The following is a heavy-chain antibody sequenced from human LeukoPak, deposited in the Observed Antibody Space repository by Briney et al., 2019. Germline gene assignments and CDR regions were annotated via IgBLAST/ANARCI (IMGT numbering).Heavy chain of an antibody. Sequence: PGGSLRLSCAASGFTVISTYMSWVRQSPGKGLEWVSVVYKDGKMFYIDSVKGRFAISRDTSKNTVYLQMNNLRAEDTAVYYCASRHCSGGDCYFAGADPFDHWGQGTLATVSS. CDR2: VYKDGKM. CDR3: ASRHCSGGDCYFAGADPFDH. J-gene: IGHJ4*02. CDR1: GFTVISTY. D-gene: IGHD2-21*01. V-gene: IGHV3-53*01.